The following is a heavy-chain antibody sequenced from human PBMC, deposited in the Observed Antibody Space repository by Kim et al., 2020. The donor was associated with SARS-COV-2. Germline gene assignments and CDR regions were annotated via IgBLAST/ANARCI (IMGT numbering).Heavy chain of an antibody. V-gene: IGHV4-59*09. CDR3: ARGGSSGYYYG. CDR2: T. D-gene: IGHD3-22*01. J-gene: IGHJ4*02. Sequence: TNHSPSLKSRVTIAVDTSKNQFSLKLSSVTAADTAVYYCARGGSSGYYYGWGQGTLVTVSS.